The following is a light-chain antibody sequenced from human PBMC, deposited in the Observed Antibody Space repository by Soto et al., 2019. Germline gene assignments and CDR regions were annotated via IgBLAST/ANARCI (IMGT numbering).Light chain of an antibody. CDR1: QSVGSN. CDR3: QQTLSFPPT. Sequence: EIVMTQSPATLSVSPGATATLSCRASQSVGSNVAWYQQKPGQAPRLLIYGASSRTTGIPVRFNGTGSGTEFTLTIRSLQSEDFAVYYCQQTLSFPPTFGQGTKV. V-gene: IGKV3-15*01. CDR2: GAS. J-gene: IGKJ1*01.